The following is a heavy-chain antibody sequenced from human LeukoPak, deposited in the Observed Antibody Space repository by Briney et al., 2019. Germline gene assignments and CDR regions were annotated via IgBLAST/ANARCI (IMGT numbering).Heavy chain of an antibody. D-gene: IGHD5-12*01. Sequence: SQTLSLTCAVSGGSISSGGYSWSWIRQPPGKGLEWIGYIYHSGSTYYNPSLKSRVTISVDTSKNQFSLKLSSVTAADTAVYYCARVGGYDQFDYWGQGTLVTVSS. CDR2: IYHSGST. J-gene: IGHJ4*02. CDR1: GGSISSGGYS. CDR3: ARVGGYDQFDY. V-gene: IGHV4-30-2*05.